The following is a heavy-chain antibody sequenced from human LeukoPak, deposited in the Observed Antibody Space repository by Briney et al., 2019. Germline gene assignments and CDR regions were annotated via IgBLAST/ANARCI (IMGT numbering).Heavy chain of an antibody. Sequence: SETLSLTCTVSGCPISSYYWSWIRQPPGKGLEWIAYIYTSEIANYNPSLKSRVTISVNTSKNQFYLKLSSVTGADTAVYYCARSPDSLGAFDYWGQGTLVTVSS. CDR2: IYTSEIA. V-gene: IGHV4-4*09. D-gene: IGHD1-26*01. J-gene: IGHJ4*02. CDR1: GCPISSYY. CDR3: ARSPDSLGAFDY.